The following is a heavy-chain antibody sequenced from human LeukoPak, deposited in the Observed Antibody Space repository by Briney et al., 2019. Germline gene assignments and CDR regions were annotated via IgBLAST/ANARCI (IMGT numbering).Heavy chain of an antibody. CDR2: ISAYNGNT. CDR1: GYTFTSYG. J-gene: IGHJ4*02. Sequence: ASVKVSCKASGYTFTSYGISWVRQAPGQGLEWMGWISAYNGNTNYAQKLQGRVTMTTDTSTSTAYMELRSLRSDDTAVYYCARDGWEGIVATSPLDYWGQETLVTVSS. V-gene: IGHV1-18*01. CDR3: ARDGWEGIVATSPLDY. D-gene: IGHD5-12*01.